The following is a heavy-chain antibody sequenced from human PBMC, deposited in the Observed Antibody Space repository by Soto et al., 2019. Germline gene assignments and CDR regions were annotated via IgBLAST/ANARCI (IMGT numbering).Heavy chain of an antibody. D-gene: IGHD2-8*01. CDR2: INPSGGST. CDR3: ATLTNGVSRAKSYYYGMDV. J-gene: IGHJ6*02. CDR1: GYTFTSYY. V-gene: IGHV1-46*01. Sequence: GASVKVSFKASGYTFTSYYMHWVRQAPGQGREWMGIINPSGGSTSYAQKFQGRVTMTRDTSTSTVCMELSSLRSEDTAVYYCATLTNGVSRAKSYYYGMDVWGQGTTVTVSS.